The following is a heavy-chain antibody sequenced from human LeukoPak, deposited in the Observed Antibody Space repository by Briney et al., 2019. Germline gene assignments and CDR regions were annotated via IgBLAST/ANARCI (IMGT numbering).Heavy chain of an antibody. D-gene: IGHD5-12*01. CDR1: GYTLTELS. V-gene: IGHV1-24*01. CDR2: FDPEDGET. J-gene: IGHJ4*02. Sequence: ASVKVSCKVSGYTLTELSMHWVRQAPGKGLEWMGGFDPEDGETIYAQKFQGRVTMTRDTSISTAYMELSRLRSDDTAVYYCARVGNGGYPVFDYWGQGTLVTVSS. CDR3: ARVGNGGYPVFDY.